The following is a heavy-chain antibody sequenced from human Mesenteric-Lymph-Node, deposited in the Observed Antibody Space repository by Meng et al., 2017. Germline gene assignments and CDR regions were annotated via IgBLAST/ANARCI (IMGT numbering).Heavy chain of an antibody. Sequence: SVKVSCKVFGGTFSSLPITWVRQAPGQGPEWMGVIIPVFGTADYAQNFQGRVTITADTSTNTAYMELSSLRSEDTAVYYCARGLDCGGDCYQYYFDYWGQGTLVTVSS. D-gene: IGHD2-21*02. CDR2: IIPVFGTA. V-gene: IGHV1-69*06. CDR1: GGTFSSLP. J-gene: IGHJ4*02. CDR3: ARGLDCGGDCYQYYFDY.